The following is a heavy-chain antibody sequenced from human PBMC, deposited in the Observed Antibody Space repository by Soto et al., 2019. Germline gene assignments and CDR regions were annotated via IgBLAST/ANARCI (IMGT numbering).Heavy chain of an antibody. Sequence: QVQLQESGPGLVKPSQTLSLTCTVSGDSISSDYYWSWIRQYPGKGLEWIGYIYYRGSIYYNPSLKSQPTISVDTSNNPLSLKLSSVTAADTAVYYCERVACEVGELPFFDSCGQGTLVTVSS. J-gene: IGHJ4*02. CDR2: IYYRGSI. CDR1: GDSISSDYY. D-gene: IGHD3-10*01. CDR3: ERVACEVGELPFFDS. V-gene: IGHV4-31*01.